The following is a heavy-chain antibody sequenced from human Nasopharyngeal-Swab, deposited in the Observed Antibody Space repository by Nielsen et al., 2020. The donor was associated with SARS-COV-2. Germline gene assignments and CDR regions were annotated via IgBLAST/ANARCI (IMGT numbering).Heavy chain of an antibody. CDR2: ISGSGGTI. Sequence: GGSLRLSCAASGFTFSDYYMSWIRQAPGKGLEYISYISGSGGTIYYGDSMKGRFTISRDNAKNSLYLQMNSLRAEGTAVYYCARDRANWDFDYWGQGTLVTVSS. CDR3: ARDRANWDFDY. V-gene: IGHV3-11*04. CDR1: GFTFSDYY. J-gene: IGHJ4*02. D-gene: IGHD7-27*01.